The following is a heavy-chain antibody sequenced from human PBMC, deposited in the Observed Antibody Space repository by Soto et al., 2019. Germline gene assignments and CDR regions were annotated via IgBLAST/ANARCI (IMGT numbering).Heavy chain of an antibody. CDR3: GRGPSPRAPAGGTPYYYAMDV. J-gene: IGHJ6*02. D-gene: IGHD6-13*01. V-gene: IGHV1-8*02. CDR2: MNPINGAA. CDR1: GYDFTASD. Sequence: GASVKVSCKASGYDFTASDINWVRQASGQGLEWMGWMNPINGAAGTARRFQGRVSLSRNTATGTAYLELTSLRFDDTAVYYCGRGPSPRAPAGGTPYYYAMDVWGQGTTVTVSS.